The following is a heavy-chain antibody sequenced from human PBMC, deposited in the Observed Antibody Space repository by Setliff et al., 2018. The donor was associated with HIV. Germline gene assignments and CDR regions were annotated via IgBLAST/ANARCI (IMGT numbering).Heavy chain of an antibody. CDR2: ISSSSSAI. D-gene: IGHD4-17*01. CDR3: ARSPYGDYGLDY. V-gene: IGHV3-48*01. Sequence: GGSLRLSCAASGFIFSSYEMNWVRQAPGKGLEWVSYISSSSSAIYYADSVKCRFTISRDNAKNSLYLQMNTLRAEDTAVYFCARSPYGDYGLDYWGQGSLVTVSS. J-gene: IGHJ4*02. CDR1: GFIFSSYE.